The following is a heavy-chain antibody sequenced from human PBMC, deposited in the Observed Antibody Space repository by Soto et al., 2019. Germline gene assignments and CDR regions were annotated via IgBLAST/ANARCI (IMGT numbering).Heavy chain of an antibody. CDR2: IYYSGST. CDR3: AREYSSSSSHGGGWFDP. Sequence: QVQLQESGPGLVKPSQTLSLTCTVSGGSISSGGYYWSWIRQHPGKGLEWIGYIYYSGSTYYNPSLKSRVTISVDTSKNQFSLKLSSLTAADTAVYYCAREYSSSSSHGGGWFDPWGQGTLVTVSS. D-gene: IGHD6-6*01. CDR1: GGSISSGGYY. J-gene: IGHJ5*02. V-gene: IGHV4-31*03.